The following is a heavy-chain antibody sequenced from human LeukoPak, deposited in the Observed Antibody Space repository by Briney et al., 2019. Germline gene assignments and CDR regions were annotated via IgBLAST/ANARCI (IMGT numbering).Heavy chain of an antibody. Sequence: GGSLRLSCAASGFSFSSYWISWVRQAPGKGLEWVANIREDGSEKYYVDSVKGRFTISRNNAKNSLYLQMNSLKTEDTALYYCVRGRLEPRYWGQGTLVTVSS. CDR3: VRGRLEPRY. V-gene: IGHV3-7*03. CDR2: IREDGSEK. J-gene: IGHJ4*02. CDR1: GFSFSSYW. D-gene: IGHD1-1*01.